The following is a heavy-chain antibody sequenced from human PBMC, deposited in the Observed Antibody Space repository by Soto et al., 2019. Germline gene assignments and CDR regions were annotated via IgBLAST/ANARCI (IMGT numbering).Heavy chain of an antibody. Sequence: QVQLVQSGAEVKKPGSSVKVSGKASGGTFSSYTISWVRQAPGQGLEWMGRIIPILGIANYAQKFQGRVTITADKSTSTAYMELSSLRSEDTAVYYCAKSITYDSSGYYLRYWGQGTLVTVSS. CDR1: GGTFSSYT. CDR3: AKSITYDSSGYYLRY. D-gene: IGHD3-22*01. CDR2: IIPILGIA. J-gene: IGHJ4*02. V-gene: IGHV1-69*02.